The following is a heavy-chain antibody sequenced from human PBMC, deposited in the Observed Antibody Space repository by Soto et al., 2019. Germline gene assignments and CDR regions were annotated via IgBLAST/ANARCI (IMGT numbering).Heavy chain of an antibody. V-gene: IGHV1-69*13. CDR1: GGTFSSYA. J-gene: IGHJ4*02. Sequence: GASVKVSFKASGGTFSSYAISWVRQAPGQGLEWMGGIIPIFGTANYAQKFQGRVTITADESTSTAYMELSSLRSEDTAVYYCARSEEGVVVVAATGNYFDYWGQGTLVTVSS. D-gene: IGHD2-15*01. CDR2: IIPIFGTA. CDR3: ARSEEGVVVVAATGNYFDY.